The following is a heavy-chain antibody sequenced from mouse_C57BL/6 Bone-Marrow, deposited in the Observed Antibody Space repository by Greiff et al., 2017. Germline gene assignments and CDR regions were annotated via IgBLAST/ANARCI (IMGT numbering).Heavy chain of an antibody. J-gene: IGHJ1*03. CDR1: GFSLTSYG. CDR3: ARNWNYYGRSDWYFDV. CDR2: IWSGGST. V-gene: IGHV2-2*01. Sequence: QVQLQQSGPGLVQPSQSLSITCTVSGFSLTSYGVHWVRQSPGKGLEWLGVIWSGGSTDYNAAFISRLSISKDNSKSQVFFKMNSLQADDTAIYYCARNWNYYGRSDWYFDVWGTGTTVTVSS. D-gene: IGHD1-1*01.